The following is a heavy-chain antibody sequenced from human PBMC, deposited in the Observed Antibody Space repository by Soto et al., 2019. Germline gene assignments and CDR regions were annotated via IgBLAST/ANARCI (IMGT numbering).Heavy chain of an antibody. V-gene: IGHV4-30-4*01. CDR3: VREWRDNYGAFYNWFDP. Sequence: LSLTCTVSGGSISSGDYYWSWIRQPPGKGLEWIGYVYYSGSTYSNPSLKSRVIISVDTSKNQFSLKLSSVTAADTAVYYCVREWRDNYGAFYNWFDPWGLGILVTVSS. CDR2: VYYSGST. D-gene: IGHD4-17*01. CDR1: GGSISSGDYY. J-gene: IGHJ5*02.